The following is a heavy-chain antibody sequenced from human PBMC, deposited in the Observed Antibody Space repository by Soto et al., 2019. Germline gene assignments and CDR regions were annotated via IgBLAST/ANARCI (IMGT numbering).Heavy chain of an antibody. CDR2: IYSGGST. Sequence: EVQLVESGGGLVQPGGSLRLSCEASGFTVSSNYMSWVRQAPGKGLEWVSVIYSGGSTYYADSVKGRFIISRDNSKNTLYLQMNSLRAEDTAVYYCARVGPPPYYYYAMDVWGQGTTVTVSS. CDR1: GFTVSSNY. J-gene: IGHJ6*02. CDR3: ARVGPPPYYYYAMDV. V-gene: IGHV3-66*01.